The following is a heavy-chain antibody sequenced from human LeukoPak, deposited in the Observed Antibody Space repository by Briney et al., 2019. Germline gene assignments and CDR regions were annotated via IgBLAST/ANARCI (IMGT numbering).Heavy chain of an antibody. V-gene: IGHV4-34*01. D-gene: IGHD6-25*01. CDR2: INHSGST. CDR3: ARGLSRRSSVDY. CDR1: GGSFSGYY. Sequence: SEPLSLTCAVYGGSFSGYYWSWIRQPPGKGLEWIGEINHSGSTNYNPSLKSRVTISVDTSKNQFSLKLSYVTAADTAVYYCARGLSRRSSVDYWGQGTLVTVSS. J-gene: IGHJ4*02.